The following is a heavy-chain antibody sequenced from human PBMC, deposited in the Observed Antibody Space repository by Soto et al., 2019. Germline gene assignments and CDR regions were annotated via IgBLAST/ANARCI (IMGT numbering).Heavy chain of an antibody. CDR1: GGSSSSYY. CDR2: IYYGGTT. CDR3: ARQCRGVTCHWFVP. V-gene: IGHV4-59*08. D-gene: IGHD2-15*01. Sequence: SETLSLTCTVSGGSSSSYYWSWIRQPPGKGLEWVGYIYYGGTTSYNPSLKSRVTLSVDTSKNQFSLKLSSMTAADTAVYYCARQCRGVTCHWFVPWGQGTLVTVPQ. J-gene: IGHJ5*02.